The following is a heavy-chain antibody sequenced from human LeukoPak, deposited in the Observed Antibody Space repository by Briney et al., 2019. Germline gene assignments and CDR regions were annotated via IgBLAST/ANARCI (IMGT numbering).Heavy chain of an antibody. CDR3: ARDRGDYDYVWGSYRFHPGD. CDR1: GFTVSSNY. J-gene: IGHJ4*02. Sequence: GGSLRLSCAASGFTVSSNYMSWVRQAPGKGLEWVSVIYSGGSTYYADSVRGRFTISRDNSKNTLYLQMNSLRAEDTAVYYCARDRGDYDYVWGSYRFHPGDWGQGTLVTVSS. V-gene: IGHV3-66*01. CDR2: IYSGGST. D-gene: IGHD3-16*02.